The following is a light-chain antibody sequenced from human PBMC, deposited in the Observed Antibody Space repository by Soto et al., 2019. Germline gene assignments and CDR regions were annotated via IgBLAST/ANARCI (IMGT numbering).Light chain of an antibody. CDR1: QSVDSK. J-gene: IGKJ1*01. V-gene: IGKV3D-15*01. Sequence: EIVLTQSPGTLSLSPGERATLSCRASQSVDSKLAWYQQKPGQAPRLLVYGASSRATGIPDRFSGSASGTEFTLTISSLQSEDFAVYYCQQYNNWPPWTFGQGTKVDIK. CDR2: GAS. CDR3: QQYNNWPPWT.